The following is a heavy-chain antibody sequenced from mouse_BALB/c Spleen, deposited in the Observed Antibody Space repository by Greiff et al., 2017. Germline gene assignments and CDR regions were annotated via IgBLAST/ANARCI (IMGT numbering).Heavy chain of an antibody. Sequence: VQLQQSGAELARPGASVKLSCKASGYTFTDYYINWVKQRTGQGLEWIGEIYPGSGNTYYNEKFKGKATLTADKSSSTAYMQLSSLTSEDSAVYFCAREEYGNYDYAMDYWGQGTSVTVSS. CDR3: AREEYGNYDYAMDY. CDR2: IYPGSGNT. J-gene: IGHJ4*01. D-gene: IGHD2-10*02. V-gene: IGHV1-77*01. CDR1: GYTFTDYY.